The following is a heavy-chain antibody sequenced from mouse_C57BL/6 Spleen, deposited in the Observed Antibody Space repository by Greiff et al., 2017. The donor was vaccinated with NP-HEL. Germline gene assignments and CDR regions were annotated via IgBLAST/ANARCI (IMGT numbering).Heavy chain of an antibody. V-gene: IGHV1-50*01. CDR1: GYTFTSYW. CDR3: ARGGGNYDYDGYAMDY. J-gene: IGHJ4*01. CDR2: IDPSDSYT. Sequence: QVQLQQPGAELVKPGASVKLSCKASGYTFTSYWMQWVKQRPGQGLEWIGEIDPSDSYTNYNQTFKGKATLTVDTSSSTAYMQLSSLTSEDSAVYYCARGGGNYDYDGYAMDYWGQGTSVTVSS. D-gene: IGHD2-4*01.